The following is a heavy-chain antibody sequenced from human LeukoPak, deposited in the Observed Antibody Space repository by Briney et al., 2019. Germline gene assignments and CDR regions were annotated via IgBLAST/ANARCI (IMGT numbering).Heavy chain of an antibody. D-gene: IGHD1-26*01. CDR1: GGSFSSSSYS. V-gene: IGHV4-30-4*07. CDR2: VYYSGSA. CDR3: ARVVGATSFDY. J-gene: IGHJ4*02. Sequence: SETLSLTCAVSGGSFSSSSYSWTWIRQPPGKALEWIGYVYYSGSAYSNPSLTSRVTISVDKSKNQFSLNLTSVTAADTAVYYCARVVGATSFDYWGQGTLVTVSS.